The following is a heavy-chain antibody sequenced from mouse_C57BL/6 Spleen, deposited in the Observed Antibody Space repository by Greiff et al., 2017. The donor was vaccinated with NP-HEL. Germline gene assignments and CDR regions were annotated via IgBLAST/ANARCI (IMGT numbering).Heavy chain of an antibody. CDR1: GYTFTSYW. Sequence: QVQLQQPGAELVMPGASVKLSCKASGYTFTSYWMHWVKQRPGQGLEWIGEIDPSDSYTNYNQKFKGKSTLTVDKSSSTAYMQLSSLTSEDSAFYYCARKAYYYAMYYWGQGTSVTVSS. D-gene: IGHD3-2*02. J-gene: IGHJ4*01. V-gene: IGHV1-69*01. CDR2: IDPSDSYT. CDR3: ARKAYYYAMYY.